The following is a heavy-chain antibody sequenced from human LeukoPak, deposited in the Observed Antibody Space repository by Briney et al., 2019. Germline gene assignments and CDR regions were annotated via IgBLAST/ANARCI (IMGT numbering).Heavy chain of an antibody. Sequence: GGSLRLSCAASGFTFSSYWMSWVRQAPGKGLGWVANIKQDGSEKYYVDSVKGRFTISRDNAKNSLYLQMNSLRAEDTAVYYCARDHLGTPYYYYYGMDVWGQGTTVTVSS. CDR1: GFTFSSYW. J-gene: IGHJ6*02. CDR3: ARDHLGTPYYYYYGMDV. V-gene: IGHV3-7*01. CDR2: IKQDGSEK.